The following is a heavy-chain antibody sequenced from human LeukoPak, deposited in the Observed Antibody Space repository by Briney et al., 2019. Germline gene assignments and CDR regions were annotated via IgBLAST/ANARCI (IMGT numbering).Heavy chain of an antibody. V-gene: IGHV1-8*01. J-gene: IGHJ5*02. Sequence: ASVTVSCKASGYTFTSYDINWVRQATGQGLEWMGWMNPNSGNTGYAQKFQGRVTMTRNTSISTAYMELSSLRSEDTAVYYCARGLKSSVYYDFWSGYYTVNWFDPWGQGTLVTVSS. D-gene: IGHD3-3*01. CDR3: ARGLKSSVYYDFWSGYYTVNWFDP. CDR2: MNPNSGNT. CDR1: GYTFTSYD.